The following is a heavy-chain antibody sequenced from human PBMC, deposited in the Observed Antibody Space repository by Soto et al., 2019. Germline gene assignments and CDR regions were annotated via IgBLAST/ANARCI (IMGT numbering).Heavy chain of an antibody. J-gene: IGHJ6*02. V-gene: IGHV1-3*01. D-gene: IGHD5-12*01. CDR2: INAGNGNT. CDR1: GYTFTSYA. CDR3: ARARSATTSYYYYYYGMDV. Sequence: GASVKVSCKASGYTFTSYAMHWVRQAPGQRLEWMGWINAGNGNTKYSQKFQGRVTITRDTSASTAYMELSSLRPEDTAVYYCARARSATTSYYYYYYGMDVWGQGTTVTV.